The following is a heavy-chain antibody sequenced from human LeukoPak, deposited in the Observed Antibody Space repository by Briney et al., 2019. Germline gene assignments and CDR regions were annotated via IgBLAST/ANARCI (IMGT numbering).Heavy chain of an antibody. V-gene: IGHV1-69*13. Sequence: ASVKVSCKASGGTFSSYAISWVRQAPGQWLEWMGGIIPIFGTANYAQKFQGRVTITADESTSTAYMELSSLRSEDTAVYYCARVLAYCSSTSCSYTNYGMDVWGQGTTVTVSS. CDR3: ARVLAYCSSTSCSYTNYGMDV. CDR1: GGTFSSYA. J-gene: IGHJ6*02. CDR2: IIPIFGTA. D-gene: IGHD2-2*01.